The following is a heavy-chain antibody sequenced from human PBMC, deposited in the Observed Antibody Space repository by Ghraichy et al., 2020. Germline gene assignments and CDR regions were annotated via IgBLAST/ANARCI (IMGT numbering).Heavy chain of an antibody. D-gene: IGHD4-23*01. CDR3: ARGSTVVRFYYYDGMDV. CDR2: ITSSSRTT. CDR1: GFTFSSYS. J-gene: IGHJ6*02. Sequence: GESLNISCVGSGFTFSSYSMNWVRQSPGKGLEWVSYITSSSRTTFYADSVRGRFTISRDNAQNSLYLQMNSLRDEDTAVYYCARGSTVVRFYYYDGMDVWGQGTTVTVSS. V-gene: IGHV3-48*02.